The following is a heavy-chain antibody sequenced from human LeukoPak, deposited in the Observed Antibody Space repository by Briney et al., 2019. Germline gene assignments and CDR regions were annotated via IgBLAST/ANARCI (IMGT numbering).Heavy chain of an antibody. J-gene: IGHJ6*02. Sequence: WASVKVSCKASGYTFTSYDINWVRQATGQGLEWMGWMNPNSGNTGYAQKFQGRVTMTRNTSISTAYMELSSLRSEDTAVYYCARGLVTAIRNFYYHYYYGMDVWGQGTTVTVSS. CDR1: GYTFTSYD. D-gene: IGHD2-21*02. V-gene: IGHV1-8*01. CDR3: ARGLVTAIRNFYYHYYYGMDV. CDR2: MNPNSGNT.